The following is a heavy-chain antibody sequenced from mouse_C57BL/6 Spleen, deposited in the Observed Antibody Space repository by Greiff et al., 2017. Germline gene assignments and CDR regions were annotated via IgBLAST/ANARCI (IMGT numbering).Heavy chain of an antibody. V-gene: IGHV3-6*01. D-gene: IGHD1-1*01. Sequence: VQLKESGPGLVKPSQSLSLTCSVTGYSITSGYYWNWIRQFPGNKLEWMGYISYDGSNNYNPSLKNRISITRDTSKNQFFLKLNSVTTEDTATYYCAREIYYYGSKGYFDVWGTGTTVTVSS. CDR2: ISYDGSN. J-gene: IGHJ1*03. CDR1: GYSITSGYY. CDR3: AREIYYYGSKGYFDV.